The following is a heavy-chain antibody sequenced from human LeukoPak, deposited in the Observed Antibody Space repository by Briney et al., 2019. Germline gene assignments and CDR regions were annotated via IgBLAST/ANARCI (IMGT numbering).Heavy chain of an antibody. D-gene: IGHD3-22*01. Sequence: PSETLSLTCTVSGGSISSYYWSWIRQPPGKGLEWIGYIYYSGSTYYNPSLKSRVTKSVDTSKNQFSLKLSSVTAADTAVYYCARGYYPYYFDYWGQGTLVTVSS. CDR2: IYYSGST. CDR1: GGSISSYY. V-gene: IGHV4-59*12. J-gene: IGHJ4*02. CDR3: ARGYYPYYFDY.